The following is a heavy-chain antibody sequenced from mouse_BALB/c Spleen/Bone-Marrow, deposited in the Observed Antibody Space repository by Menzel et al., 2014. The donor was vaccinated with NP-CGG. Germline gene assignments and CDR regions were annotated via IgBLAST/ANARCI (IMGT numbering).Heavy chain of an antibody. CDR2: IFPGSGCT. Sequence: QVQLQQSGAELMKPGASVQISCKATGYTFRSYWLEWVKQRPGPGLEGIWGIFPGSGCTNHNDKFKGNPTFSTDSSPNQTYMQPRGLTTEDSAVYYCARRVPVAYWGIVTLVAVSA. V-gene: IGHV1-9*01. CDR1: GYTFRSYW. CDR3: ARRVPVAY. J-gene: IGHJ3*01.